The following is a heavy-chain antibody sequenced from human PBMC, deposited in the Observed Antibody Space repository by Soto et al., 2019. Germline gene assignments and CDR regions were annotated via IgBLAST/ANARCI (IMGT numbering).Heavy chain of an antibody. CDR1: GFTFSSYA. CDR3: AKSPSGSVTADFDY. V-gene: IGHV3-30*18. CDR2: ISYDGSNK. J-gene: IGHJ4*02. Sequence: QVQLVESGGGVVQPGRSLRLSCAASGFTFSSYAMHWVRQAPGKGLEWVAIISYDGSNKYYADSVKGRFTISRDNSENTLYLQMDSLRVEDTAVYYCAKSPSGSVTADFDYWGQGILVTVSS. D-gene: IGHD2-21*02.